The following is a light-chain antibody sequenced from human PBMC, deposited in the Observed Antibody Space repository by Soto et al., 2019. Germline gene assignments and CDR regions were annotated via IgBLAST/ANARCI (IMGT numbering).Light chain of an antibody. CDR3: SSYAGSNNYV. CDR2: GVT. J-gene: IGLJ1*01. CDR1: SSDVGGYNY. V-gene: IGLV2-8*01. Sequence: QSVLTQPPSASGSPGQSVTISCTGTSSDVGGYNYVSWYQLHPGKAPKLMIYGVTKRSSGVPDRFSGSKSGNTASLTVSGLQAEDEADYYCSSYAGSNNYVFGTGTKVTVL.